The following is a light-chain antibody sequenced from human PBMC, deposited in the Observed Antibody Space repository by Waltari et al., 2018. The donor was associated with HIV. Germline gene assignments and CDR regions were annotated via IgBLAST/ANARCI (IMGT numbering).Light chain of an antibody. CDR3: CSYAGSSTLL. V-gene: IGLV2-23*02. CDR1: SSDVGGYNY. J-gene: IGLJ2*01. CDR2: DVS. Sequence: QSALTQPASVSGSPGQSLTIPCTGASSDVGGYNYVSWYQQHPGKAPKLRIYDVSERPSGVSNRFAGSKSGNTASLTISGLQAEDEADYNCCSYAGSSTLLFGGGTKVTVL.